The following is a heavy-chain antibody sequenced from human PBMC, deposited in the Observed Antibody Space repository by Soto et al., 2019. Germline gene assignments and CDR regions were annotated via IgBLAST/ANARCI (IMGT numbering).Heavy chain of an antibody. CDR2: MNSDGSII. CDR1: GYTFRNHW. CDR3: ATAEVDY. V-gene: IGHV3-74*01. J-gene: IGHJ4*02. Sequence: AGGSLRLSCAAAGYTFRNHWMHWVRQAPGKGLEWVSRMNSDGSIINYKDSVKGRFTVSRDNAKNTLYLQMNSLRVEDTAVYYCATAEVDYWGPGTLVTVSS.